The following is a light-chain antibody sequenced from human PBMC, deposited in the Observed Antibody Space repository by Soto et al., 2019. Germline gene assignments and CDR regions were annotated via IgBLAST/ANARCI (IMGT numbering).Light chain of an antibody. CDR3: QQYYDWPIT. Sequence: EIVLTHSPATLSLSPCERATLSFRASQSVSSYLAWYQQKSGQAPGLLIYDASTRATGFPDRFSGSGSGTEFTLTISSLHSEDFAVYYCQQYYDWPITFGQGTRLEIK. CDR2: DAS. V-gene: IGKV3-15*01. CDR1: QSVSSY. J-gene: IGKJ5*01.